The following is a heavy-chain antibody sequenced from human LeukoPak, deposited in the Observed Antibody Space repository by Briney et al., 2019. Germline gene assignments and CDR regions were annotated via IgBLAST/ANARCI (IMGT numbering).Heavy chain of an antibody. CDR1: GFTVSNNY. J-gene: IGHJ4*02. Sequence: GGSLRLSCAASGFTVSNNYMSWVRQAPGKGLEWVSVIYSGDSTYYVESVKGRFTISRDNSKNTLFLQMNRLRAEDTAVYYCAGRRVLDASFDYWGQGTLVTVSS. CDR2: IYSGDST. CDR3: AGRRVLDASFDY. D-gene: IGHD3-16*01. V-gene: IGHV3-66*02.